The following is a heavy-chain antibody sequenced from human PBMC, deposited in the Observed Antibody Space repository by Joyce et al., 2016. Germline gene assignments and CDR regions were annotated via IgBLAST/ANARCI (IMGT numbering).Heavy chain of an antibody. J-gene: IGHJ3*02. V-gene: IGHV3-48*01. CDR3: AKADYGDKIDAFDI. Sequence: EVQLVESGGGLVQPGGSLRLSCAASGFTFSSYSMNWVRQAPGKGLEWVSYIISSSSTIYYADSVKGRFTISSDNAKNSLYLQMNSLRAEDTAVYYCAKADYGDKIDAFDIWGQGTMVTVSS. D-gene: IGHD4-17*01. CDR1: GFTFSSYS. CDR2: IISSSSTI.